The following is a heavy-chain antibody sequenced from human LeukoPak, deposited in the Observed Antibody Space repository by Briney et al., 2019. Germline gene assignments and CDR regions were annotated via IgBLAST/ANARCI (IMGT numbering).Heavy chain of an antibody. Sequence: GGSLRLSCAASGLTVSSNYISWVRQAPGKGLVWVSVIYSGGTTYYADSVKGRFTISRDNSQNTVYLQMNSLRDEDTAVYYCVREPYDISTGYRSYGMDVWGQGTTVTVSS. CDR3: VREPYDISTGYRSYGMDV. D-gene: IGHD3-9*01. V-gene: IGHV3-66*01. CDR1: GLTVSSNY. CDR2: IYSGGTT. J-gene: IGHJ6*02.